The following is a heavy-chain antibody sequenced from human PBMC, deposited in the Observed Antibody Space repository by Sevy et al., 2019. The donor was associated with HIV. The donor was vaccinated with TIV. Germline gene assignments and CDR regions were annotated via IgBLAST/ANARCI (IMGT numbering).Heavy chain of an antibody. CDR3: ARGYDNNGHFDY. D-gene: IGHD3-22*01. V-gene: IGHV1-46*01. J-gene: IGHJ4*02. CDR1: GYTFTSSY. Sequence: ASVKVSCKASGYTFTSSYLHWVRQAPGQGLEWMGIINPGGADTNYSQKFQGRVTMTRDTATSTVYMELSSLRSEDTAVYYCARGYDNNGHFDYWGQGTLVTVSS. CDR2: INPGGADT.